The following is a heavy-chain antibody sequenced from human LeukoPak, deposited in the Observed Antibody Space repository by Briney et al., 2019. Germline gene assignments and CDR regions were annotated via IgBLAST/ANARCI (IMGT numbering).Heavy chain of an antibody. CDR3: ARVSLLALWY. D-gene: IGHD2-15*01. CDR1: RFTFSSFD. V-gene: IGHV3-48*03. J-gene: IGHJ4*02. CDR2: ISGSGTTI. Sequence: GGSLRLSCAASRFTFSSFDLNWVRQAPGKGLEWVAYISGSGTTIYYADSVKGRFTVSRDNAKNSLYLQMNSLRAEDTAVYYCARVSLLALWYWGQGSVVTVSS.